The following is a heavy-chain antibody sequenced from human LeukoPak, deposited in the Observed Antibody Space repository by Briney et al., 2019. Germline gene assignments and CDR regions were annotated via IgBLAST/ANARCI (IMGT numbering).Heavy chain of an antibody. CDR2: INSDGSST. CDR3: ARGAYYYDSSGYQGYYMDV. D-gene: IGHD3-22*01. V-gene: IGHV3-74*01. J-gene: IGHJ6*03. Sequence: GGSLRLSCAASGFTFSSYWMHWVRQAPGKGLAWVSRINSDGSSTSYADSVKGRFTISRDNAKNTLYLQMNSLRAEDTAVYYCARGAYYYDSSGYQGYYMDVWGKGTTVTISS. CDR1: GFTFSSYW.